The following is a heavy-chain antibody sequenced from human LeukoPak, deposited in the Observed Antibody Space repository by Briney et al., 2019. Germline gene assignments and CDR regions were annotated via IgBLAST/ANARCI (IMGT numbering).Heavy chain of an antibody. CDR2: MNPNSGNT. CDR1: GYTFTSYY. CDR3: ARAPVYCSGGNCSDIDP. J-gene: IGHJ5*02. D-gene: IGHD2-15*01. V-gene: IGHV1-8*02. Sequence: ASVKVSCKASGYTFTSYYMHWVRQATGQGLEWMGWMNPNSGNTGYAQKFQGRVTMTRNTSISTAYMELSSLRSEDTAVYYCARAPVYCSGGNCSDIDPWGQGTLVTVSS.